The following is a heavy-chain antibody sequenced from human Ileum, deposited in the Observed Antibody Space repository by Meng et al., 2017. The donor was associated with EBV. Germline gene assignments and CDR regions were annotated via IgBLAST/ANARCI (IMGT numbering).Heavy chain of an antibody. Sequence: QGQLKESGPGLVKPSETRSLTCTVSGGSISSYYWSWIRQPPGKGLEWIGYIYYSGSTNYNPSLKSRVTISVDTSKNQFSLNLSSVTAADTAVYYCARGGWSLDYWGQGTLVTVSS. CDR2: IYYSGST. CDR1: GGSISSYY. J-gene: IGHJ4*02. D-gene: IGHD2-15*01. V-gene: IGHV4-59*08. CDR3: ARGGWSLDY.